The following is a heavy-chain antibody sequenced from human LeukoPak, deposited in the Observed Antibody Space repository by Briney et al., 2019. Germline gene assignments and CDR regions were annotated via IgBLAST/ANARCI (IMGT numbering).Heavy chain of an antibody. CDR3: AREWPVAGGGRGYFDY. CDR2: ISYDGSNK. Sequence: PGGSLRLSCAASGFTFSSYAMHWVRQAPGKGLEWVAVISYDGSNKYYADSVKGRFTISRDNSKNTLYLQMNSLRAEDTAVYYCAREWPVAGGGRGYFDYWGQGTLVTVSS. V-gene: IGHV3-30-3*01. D-gene: IGHD6-19*01. J-gene: IGHJ4*02. CDR1: GFTFSSYA.